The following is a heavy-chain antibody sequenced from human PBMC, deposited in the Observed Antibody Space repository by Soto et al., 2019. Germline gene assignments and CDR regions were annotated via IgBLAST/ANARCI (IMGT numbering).Heavy chain of an antibody. Sequence: SETLSLTCTVSGGSISSSSYYWGWIRQPPGKGLEWIGSIYYSGSTYYNPSLKSRVTISVDTSKNQFSLKLSSVTAADTAVYYCARYVWGRIYYFDYWGQGTLVTVSS. V-gene: IGHV4-39*01. D-gene: IGHD3-16*01. J-gene: IGHJ4*02. CDR3: ARYVWGRIYYFDY. CDR1: GGSISSSSYY. CDR2: IYYSGST.